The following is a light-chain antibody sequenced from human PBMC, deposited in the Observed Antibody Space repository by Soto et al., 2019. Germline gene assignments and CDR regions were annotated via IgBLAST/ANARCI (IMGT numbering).Light chain of an antibody. CDR3: QQYNNWPLT. CDR2: DVS. CDR1: QSVSSN. Sequence: EIVMTQSPATLSVSPGERATLSCWASQSVSSNLAWYQQKPGQAPRLLIYDVSTRATGIPTRFSGSGSGTEFTLTISSLQSEDFAAYYCQQYNNWPLTFGGGTTVEIK. V-gene: IGKV3D-15*01. J-gene: IGKJ4*01.